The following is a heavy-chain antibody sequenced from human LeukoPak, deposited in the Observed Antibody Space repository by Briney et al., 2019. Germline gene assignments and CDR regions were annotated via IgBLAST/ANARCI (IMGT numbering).Heavy chain of an antibody. CDR3: ARALYNTGWYPDYFDS. D-gene: IGHD6-19*01. CDR2: ISWNSGSI. Sequence: GRSLRLSCAASGFTFDDYAMHWVRQAPGKGLEWVSGISWNSGSIGYADSVKGRFTISRDNAKNSLYLQMSSLRAEDTAIYYCARALYNTGWYPDYFDSWGQGALATVSS. CDR1: GFTFDDYA. J-gene: IGHJ4*02. V-gene: IGHV3-9*01.